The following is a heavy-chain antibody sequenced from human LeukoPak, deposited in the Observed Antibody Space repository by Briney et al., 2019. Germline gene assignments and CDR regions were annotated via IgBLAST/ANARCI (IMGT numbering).Heavy chain of an antibody. J-gene: IGHJ4*02. V-gene: IGHV4-34*01. CDR3: ARVQQWLVRRFDY. D-gene: IGHD6-19*01. CDR2: INHSGST. Sequence: SETLSLTCAVYSGSFSGYSWSWIRQPPGKGLEWIGEINHSGSTNYNPSLKSRVTISVDTSKNQFSLKLSSVTAADTAVYYCARVQQWLVRRFDYWGQGTLVTVSS. CDR1: SGSFSGYS.